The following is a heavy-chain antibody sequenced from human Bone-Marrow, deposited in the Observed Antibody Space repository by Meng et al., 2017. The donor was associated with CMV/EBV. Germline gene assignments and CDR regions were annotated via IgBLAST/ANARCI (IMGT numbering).Heavy chain of an antibody. D-gene: IGHD3-3*01. CDR2: IAYDGSHK. CDR3: AKARSVYDFWSGGDY. Sequence: GGSLRLSCAASGFSFSSYAMHWVRQAAGKGLEWMTVIAYDGSHKYYADSMKGRFTISRDNSKNTVYLQMNSLSAEDTAVYYCAKARSVYDFWSGGDYWGQGTLVTVSS. V-gene: IGHV3-30*04. CDR1: GFSFSSYA. J-gene: IGHJ4*02.